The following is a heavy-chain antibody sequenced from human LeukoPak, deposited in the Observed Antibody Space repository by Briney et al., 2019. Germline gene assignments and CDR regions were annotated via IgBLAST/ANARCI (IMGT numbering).Heavy chain of an antibody. CDR1: GFTFSSYA. J-gene: IGHJ4*02. CDR3: AKVGAASPNFDY. D-gene: IGHD1-26*01. V-gene: IGHV3-23*01. Sequence: GGSLRLFCAASGFTFSSYAMSWVRQAPGKGLEWVSAISGSGGSTYYADSVKGRFTISRDNSKNTLYLQMNSLRAEDTAVYYCAKVGAASPNFDYWGQGTLVTVSS. CDR2: ISGSGGST.